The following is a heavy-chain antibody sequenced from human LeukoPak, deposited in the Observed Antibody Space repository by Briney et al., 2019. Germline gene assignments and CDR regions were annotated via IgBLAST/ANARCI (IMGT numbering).Heavy chain of an antibody. CDR1: GGSISVFY. J-gene: IGHJ3*02. Sequence: SETLSLTCTVSGGSISVFYWSWIRQAPGKGLEWIETIYNGGITNYNPSLKSRLTVSVDTSKRLFSLKLTSVTAADTAVYYCARDEGTMVRGVSTRCYDIWGQGTMVTVSS. CDR2: IYNGGIT. V-gene: IGHV4-59*01. D-gene: IGHD3-10*01. CDR3: ARDEGTMVRGVSTRCYDI.